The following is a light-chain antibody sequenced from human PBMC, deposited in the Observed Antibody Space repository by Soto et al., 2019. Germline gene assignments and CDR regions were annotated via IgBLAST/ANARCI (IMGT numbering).Light chain of an antibody. CDR2: EVT. CDR1: SSDVGGYNN. Sequence: QSALTLPASGAGSPGQSITISCTGTSSDVGGYNNVSWYQQRPGKAPKLMVYEVTNRPPGVSNRFSGSKSGNTASLTISGRHADHEADYYSSSYRHMYTLVVGGGTKLPVL. J-gene: IGLJ2*01. CDR3: SSYRHMYTLV. V-gene: IGLV2-14*01.